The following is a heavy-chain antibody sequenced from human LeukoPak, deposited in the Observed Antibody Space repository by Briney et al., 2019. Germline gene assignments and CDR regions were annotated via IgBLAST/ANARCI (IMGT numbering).Heavy chain of an antibody. V-gene: IGHV4-59*12. CDR3: ARDSFKRLLGGMDV. D-gene: IGHD2-15*01. CDR1: GSSISSYY. Sequence: SETLSLTCTVSGSSISSYYWSWIRQPPGKGLEWIGYIYYSGSTNYNPSLKSRVTISVDTSKNQFSLKMSSVTAADTAVYYCARDSFKRLLGGMDVWGQGTTVTVSS. CDR2: IYYSGST. J-gene: IGHJ6*02.